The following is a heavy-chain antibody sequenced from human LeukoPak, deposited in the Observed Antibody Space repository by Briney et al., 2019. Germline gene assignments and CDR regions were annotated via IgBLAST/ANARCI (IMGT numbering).Heavy chain of an antibody. CDR2: ASFHGSNT. V-gene: IGHV3-30*04. Sequence: GRSLRLSCAASGFIFSDSTMHWVRQAPGKGLEWVAAASFHGSNTYYADSMKGQLTISRDKSKNTVYLQMNSLRTEDTAVYYCARERSWNGPLDYWGQGTLVTVSS. J-gene: IGHJ4*02. D-gene: IGHD1-1*01. CDR3: ARERSWNGPLDY. CDR1: GFIFSDST.